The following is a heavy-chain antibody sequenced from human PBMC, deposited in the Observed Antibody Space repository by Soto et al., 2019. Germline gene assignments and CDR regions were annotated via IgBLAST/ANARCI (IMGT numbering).Heavy chain of an antibody. Sequence: PGGSLRLSCAASGFTFSSYGMHWVRQAPGKGLEWVAVIWYDGSNKYYGDSVKGRFTISRDNSKNTLYLQMNSLRAEDTAVYYCARDLSRDYDSSGIPGYWGQGTLVTVSS. V-gene: IGHV3-33*01. CDR3: ARDLSRDYDSSGIPGY. J-gene: IGHJ4*02. CDR1: GFTFSSYG. D-gene: IGHD3-22*01. CDR2: IWYDGSNK.